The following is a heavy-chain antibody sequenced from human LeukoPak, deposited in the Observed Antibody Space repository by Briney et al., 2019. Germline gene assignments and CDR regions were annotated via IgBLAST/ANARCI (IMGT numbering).Heavy chain of an antibody. V-gene: IGHV4-34*01. CDR3: ARGGHTADY. D-gene: IGHD5-18*01. Sequence: SETLSLTCAVYGGSFSGYYWSWIRQPPGKGLEWIGEINHSGSTNYNPSLKSRVTISVDTSKNQFSLKLSSVTAADTAVYYCARGGHTADYWGQGTLVTVSS. CDR1: GGSFSGYY. J-gene: IGHJ4*02. CDR2: INHSGST.